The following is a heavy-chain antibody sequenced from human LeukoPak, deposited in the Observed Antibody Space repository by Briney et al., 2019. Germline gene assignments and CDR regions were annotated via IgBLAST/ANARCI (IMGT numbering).Heavy chain of an antibody. D-gene: IGHD3-10*01. J-gene: IGHJ1*01. CDR3: ARDPSGLQYFQH. Sequence: SETLSLTCTVSGGSISSSSYYWSWIRLAPGKGLEWIGEINRSGVTNYNPSLKSRVTLSVDTSKSQFSLKLSSVTAADTAVYYCARDPSGLQYFQHWGQGTLVTVSS. CDR2: INRSGVT. CDR1: GGSISSSSYY. V-gene: IGHV4-39*07.